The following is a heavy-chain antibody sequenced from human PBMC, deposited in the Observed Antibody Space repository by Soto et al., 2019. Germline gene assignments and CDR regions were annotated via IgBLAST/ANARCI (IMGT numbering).Heavy chain of an antibody. J-gene: IGHJ6*02. D-gene: IGHD3-3*01. Sequence: QMQLVQSGPEVKKPVTSVKVSCKASGFTFTSSAVQWVRQVRGQRLEWIGWIVVGSGNKNYAQKSQESVTITRDMSTSTVYMELSSLRSEDTAVYYCAAPTLYDFWGGYLPYYYGMDVWGQGTTVTVSS. CDR1: GFTFTSSA. CDR3: AAPTLYDFWGGYLPYYYGMDV. V-gene: IGHV1-58*01. CDR2: IVVGSGNK.